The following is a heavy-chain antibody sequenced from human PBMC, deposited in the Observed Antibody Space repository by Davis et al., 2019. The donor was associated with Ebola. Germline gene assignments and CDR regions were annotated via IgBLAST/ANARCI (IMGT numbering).Heavy chain of an antibody. D-gene: IGHD1-26*01. CDR3: AKGANGFAEPRGWFDP. CDR1: GYTFSSYS. V-gene: IGHV5-51*01. CDR2: SYPGDSDT. Sequence: GESLKISCTGSGYTFSSYSIGWVRQMPGKGLEWMGISYPGDSDTRYTPSFQGHVPMSVDKSIGTAYLQWSSLKASDTAMYFCAKGANGFAEPRGWFDPWGQGTLVTVSS. J-gene: IGHJ5*02.